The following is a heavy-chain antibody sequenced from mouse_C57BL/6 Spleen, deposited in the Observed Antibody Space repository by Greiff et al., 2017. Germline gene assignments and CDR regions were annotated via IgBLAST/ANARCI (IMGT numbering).Heavy chain of an antibody. J-gene: IGHJ1*03. Sequence: AAAAVDFSRYWMSWVRRAPGKGLEWIGEINPDSSTINYAPSLKDKFTISRDNAKNTLYLQMSKVRSEDTALYYCARPGGSSHWYFDVWGTGTTVTVSS. CDR1: AVDFSRYW. CDR2: INPDSSTI. V-gene: IGHV4-1*01. D-gene: IGHD1-1*01. CDR3: ARPGGSSHWYFDV.